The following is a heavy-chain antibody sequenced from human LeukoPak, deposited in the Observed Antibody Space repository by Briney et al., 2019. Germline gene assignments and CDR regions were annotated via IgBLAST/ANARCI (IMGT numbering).Heavy chain of an antibody. V-gene: IGHV1-2*02. CDR1: GYTFTGYY. CDR2: INPNRGGT. J-gene: IGHJ3*02. Sequence: ASVKVSCKASGYTFTGYYMHWVRQAPGQGLEWMGWINPNRGGTNYAQKFQGRVSMTRDTSISTAYMELSRLRSDDTAVYYCARYPHYYDSSGTDAFDIWGQGTMVTVSS. D-gene: IGHD3-22*01. CDR3: ARYPHYYDSSGTDAFDI.